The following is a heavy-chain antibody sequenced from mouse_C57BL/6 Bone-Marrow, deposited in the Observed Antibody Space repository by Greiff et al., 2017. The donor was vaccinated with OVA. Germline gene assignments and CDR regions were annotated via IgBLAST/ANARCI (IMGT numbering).Heavy chain of an antibody. V-gene: IGHV5-16*01. CDR3: ARGYGYDGRGFAY. J-gene: IGHJ3*01. Sequence: EVKLVESEGGLVQPGSSMKLSCTASGFTFSDYYMAWVRQVPEKGLEWVANINYDGSSTYYLDSLKSRFIISRDNAKNILYLQMSSLKSEDTATYYCARGYGYDGRGFAYWGQGTLVTVSA. CDR1: GFTFSDYY. CDR2: INYDGSST. D-gene: IGHD2-2*01.